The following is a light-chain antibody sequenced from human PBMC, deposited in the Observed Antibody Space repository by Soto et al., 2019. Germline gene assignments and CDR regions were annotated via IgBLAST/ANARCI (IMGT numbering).Light chain of an antibody. CDR3: TSYAGSNIVI. J-gene: IGLJ2*01. Sequence: QSALTQPPSASGSPGQPVTISCTGTSSDVGAYNYVSWYKQHPGKAPKLMIYDVSKRPSGVPDRFSGSKSANTASLTVSGLQAEDEADYYCTSYAGSNIVIFGGGTKLTVL. V-gene: IGLV2-8*01. CDR1: SSDVGAYNY. CDR2: DVS.